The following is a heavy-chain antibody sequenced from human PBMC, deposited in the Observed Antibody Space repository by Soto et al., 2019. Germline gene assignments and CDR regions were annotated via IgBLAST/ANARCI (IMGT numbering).Heavy chain of an antibody. Sequence: GGSLRLSCAASGFTFSGSAMHWVRQASGKGLEWVGRIRSKANSYATAYAASVKGRFTISRDDSKNTAYLQMNSLKTEDTAVYYCTRHGEITGDSDDYWGQGTLVTVSS. J-gene: IGHJ4*02. CDR1: GFTFSGSA. CDR3: TRHGEITGDSDDY. CDR2: IRSKANSYAT. D-gene: IGHD7-27*01. V-gene: IGHV3-73*01.